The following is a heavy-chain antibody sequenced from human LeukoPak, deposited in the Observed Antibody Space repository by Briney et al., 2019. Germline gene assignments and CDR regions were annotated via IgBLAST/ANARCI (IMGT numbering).Heavy chain of an antibody. J-gene: IGHJ5*02. Sequence: SGPTLVKPTQTLTLTCTFSGFSLSTSGVGVGWIRQPPGKALEWLALIYWNDDKRYSPSLKSRLTITKDTSKNQVVLTMTNMDPVDTATYYCAHSDDIKLYNWFDPWGQGTLVTVSS. CDR3: AHSDDIKLYNWFDP. V-gene: IGHV2-5*01. CDR2: IYWNDDK. D-gene: IGHD3-9*01. CDR1: GFSLSTSGVG.